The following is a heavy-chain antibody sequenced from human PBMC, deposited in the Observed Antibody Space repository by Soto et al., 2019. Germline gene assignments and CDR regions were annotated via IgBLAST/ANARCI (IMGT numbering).Heavy chain of an antibody. V-gene: IGHV1-8*01. CDR2: MNPNSGNT. D-gene: IGHD6-13*01. CDR1: GYTFTSYD. J-gene: IGHJ6*02. CDR3: ALASSWYLPYYRYGMDV. Sequence: QVQLVQSGAEVKKPGASVKVSCKASGYTFTSYDISWVRQATGQRLEWMGWMNPNSGNTGYAQNFQGRVTMTRNTPLNTAYRQLHSLRSEDTALYYCALASSWYLPYYRYGMDVWGQGATVTVSS.